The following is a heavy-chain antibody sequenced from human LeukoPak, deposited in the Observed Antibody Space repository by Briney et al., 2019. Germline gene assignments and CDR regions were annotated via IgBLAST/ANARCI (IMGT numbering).Heavy chain of an antibody. Sequence: SETLSLTCTVSGGSISSNYWSWIRQPPGKGLEWIGYIYYSGSTNYNPSLKSRVTISVDTSKNQFSLKLSSETAADTAVYYCARHIVVVPAAIRGAFDIWGQGTMVTVSS. D-gene: IGHD2-2*02. CDR3: ARHIVVVPAAIRGAFDI. CDR1: GGSISSNY. CDR2: IYYSGST. J-gene: IGHJ3*02. V-gene: IGHV4-59*01.